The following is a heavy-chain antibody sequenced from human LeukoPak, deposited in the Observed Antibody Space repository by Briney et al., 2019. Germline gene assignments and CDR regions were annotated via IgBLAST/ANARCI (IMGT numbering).Heavy chain of an antibody. V-gene: IGHV1-18*01. D-gene: IGHD1-26*01. CDR3: ARENEVVGTFDY. CDR1: GYTFTSYG. Sequence: ASVKVSCKASGYTFTSYGISWVRQAPGQGLEWMGWISAYNGNTNYAQRLQGRVTMTTDTSTSTAYMELRSLRSDDTAVYYCARENEVVGTFDYWGQGTLVTVSS. J-gene: IGHJ4*02. CDR2: ISAYNGNT.